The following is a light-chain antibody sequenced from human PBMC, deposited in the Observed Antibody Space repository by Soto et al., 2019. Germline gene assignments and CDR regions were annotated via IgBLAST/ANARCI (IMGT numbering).Light chain of an antibody. Sequence: QSVLTQPPSVSGVPGQRVTISCTGSSSNIGAGYDVHWYQQLPGTAPKLLIYNNSNRPSGVPDRISGSKSGTSASLAITGLQAEDEADYYCQSYDSSLSGFVVFGGGTKLTVL. CDR1: SSNIGAGYD. V-gene: IGLV1-40*01. CDR2: NNS. J-gene: IGLJ2*01. CDR3: QSYDSSLSGFVV.